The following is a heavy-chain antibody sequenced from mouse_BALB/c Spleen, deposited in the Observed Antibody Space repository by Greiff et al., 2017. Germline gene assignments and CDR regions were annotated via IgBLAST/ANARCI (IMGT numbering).Heavy chain of an antibody. D-gene: IGHD2-4*01. CDR3: ARLRTMITTDAMDY. CDR1: GFTFSSYT. V-gene: IGHV5-12-2*01. Sequence: EVQLVESGGGLVQPGGSLKLSCAASGFTFSSYTMSWVRQTPEKRLEWVAYISNGGGSTYYPDTVKGRFTISRDNAKNTLYLQMSSLKSEDTAMYYCARLRTMITTDAMDYWGQGTSVTVSS. J-gene: IGHJ4*01. CDR2: ISNGGGST.